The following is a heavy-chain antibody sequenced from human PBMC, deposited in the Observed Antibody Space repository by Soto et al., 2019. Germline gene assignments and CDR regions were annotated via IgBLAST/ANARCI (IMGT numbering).Heavy chain of an antibody. CDR3: VKEYCTGGTCFDAFDL. CDR1: GFIFSDYE. V-gene: IGHV3-48*03. J-gene: IGHJ3*01. Sequence: EAELVESGGGLVQPGGSLTLSCAASGFIFSDYEVDWVRQAPGRGPEWISYISDGGTTIYYAASVKGRFTISRDDAKKSLSLHMNNLRVDDTAIYFCVKEYCTGGTCFDAFDLWGQGTVVTVFS. CDR2: ISDGGTTI. D-gene: IGHD2-8*02.